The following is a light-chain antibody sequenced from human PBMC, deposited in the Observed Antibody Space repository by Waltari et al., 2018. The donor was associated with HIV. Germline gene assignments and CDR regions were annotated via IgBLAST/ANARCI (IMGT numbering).Light chain of an antibody. J-gene: IGKJ4*01. CDR1: QSVSSN. Sequence: EIVMMQSPATLSVSPGERATLSCRASQSVSSNLAWYQQKSGQAPRLLIYGASTRATGIPARFSGSGSATEFTLTISSLQSEDFAVYYCQQYNNWPLAFGGGTKVEIK. CDR3: QQYNNWPLA. CDR2: GAS. V-gene: IGKV3-15*01.